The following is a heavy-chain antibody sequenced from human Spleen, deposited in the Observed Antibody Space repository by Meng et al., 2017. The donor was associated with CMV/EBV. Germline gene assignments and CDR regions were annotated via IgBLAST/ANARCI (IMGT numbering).Heavy chain of an antibody. CDR1: AGTFSSYT. V-gene: IGHV1-69*02. D-gene: IGHD2-2*02. Sequence: ASAGTFSSYTISWVRQAPGQGLEWMGRIIPILGIANYAQKFQGRVTITADKSTSTAYMELSSLRSEDTAVYYCASLVNCSSTSCYSPWGQGTLVTVSS. CDR3: ASLVNCSSTSCYSP. J-gene: IGHJ5*02. CDR2: IIPILGIA.